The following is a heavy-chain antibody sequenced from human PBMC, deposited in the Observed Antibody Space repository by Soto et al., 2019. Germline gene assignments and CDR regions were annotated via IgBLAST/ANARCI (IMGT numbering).Heavy chain of an antibody. D-gene: IGHD3-22*01. Sequence: ASVKVSCKASGYTFTAYYIHWVRQAPGQGLEWMGWINPNSGGTNFAQMFQGRVTMTRDTSISTVYMELSRLGSDDTAVYYCARGYDSSGYQRLYGYWGQGTLVTVSS. CDR2: INPNSGGT. J-gene: IGHJ4*02. CDR3: ARGYDSSGYQRLYGY. V-gene: IGHV1-2*02. CDR1: GYTFTAYY.